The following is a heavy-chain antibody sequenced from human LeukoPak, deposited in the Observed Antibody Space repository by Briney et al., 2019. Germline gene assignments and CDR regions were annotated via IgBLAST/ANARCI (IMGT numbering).Heavy chain of an antibody. CDR2: ISWNSGSI. V-gene: IGHV3-9*01. J-gene: IGHJ6*03. CDR1: GFTFDDYA. Sequence: GGSLRLSCAASGFTFDDYAMHWVRQAPGKGLEWVSGISWNSGSIGYADSVKGRFTISRDNAKNSLYLQMNSLRAEDTALYYCAKDIGGSSYYYMDVWGKGTTVTVSS. D-gene: IGHD2-2*01. CDR3: AKDIGGSSYYYMDV.